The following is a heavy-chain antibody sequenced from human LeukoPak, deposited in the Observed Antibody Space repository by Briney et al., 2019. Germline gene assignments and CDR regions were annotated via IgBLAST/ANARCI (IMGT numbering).Heavy chain of an antibody. J-gene: IGHJ4*02. V-gene: IGHV3-30*02. D-gene: IGHD3-22*01. CDR1: GFTFSYNG. CDR3: AREMDYYDSRPIDY. CDR2: IRYDGSNK. Sequence: PGGSLRLSCVASGFTFSYNGMHWVRQAPGKGLEWVAFIRYDGSNKYYADSVKDRFTISRDNSKNTLYLQMNSLRAEDTAVYYCAREMDYYDSRPIDYWGQGTLVTVSS.